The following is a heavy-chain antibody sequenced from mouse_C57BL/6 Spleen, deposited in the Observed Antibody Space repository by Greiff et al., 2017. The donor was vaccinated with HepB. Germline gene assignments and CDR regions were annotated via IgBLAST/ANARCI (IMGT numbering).Heavy chain of an antibody. J-gene: IGHJ1*03. CDR3: ARGAGRTYFDV. CDR2: IWSGGST. CDR1: GFSLTSYG. Sequence: QVQLKESGPGLVQPSQSLSITCTVSGFSLTSYGVHWVRQSPGKGLEWLGVIWSGGSTDYNAAFISRLSISKDNSKSQVFFKMNSLQADDTAIYYCARGAGRTYFDVWGTGTTVTVSS. V-gene: IGHV2-2*01. D-gene: IGHD1-1*02.